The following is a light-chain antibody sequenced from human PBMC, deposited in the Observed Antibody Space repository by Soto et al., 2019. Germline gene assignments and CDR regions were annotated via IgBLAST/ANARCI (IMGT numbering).Light chain of an antibody. J-gene: IGLJ7*01. CDR3: QSYDSSLSGAV. CDR2: GNS. V-gene: IGLV1-40*01. Sequence: QSVLTQPPSVSGAPGQSVTISCTGSSSNIGAGYDVHCDQQLPGTAPKLLIYGNSNRPSGVPDRFSGSKSGTSASLAITGLQAEDDADYYCQSYDSSLSGAVFGGGTPLTVL. CDR1: SSNIGAGYD.